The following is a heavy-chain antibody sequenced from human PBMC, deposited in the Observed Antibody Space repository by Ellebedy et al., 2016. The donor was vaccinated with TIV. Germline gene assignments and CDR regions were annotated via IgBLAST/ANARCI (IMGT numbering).Heavy chain of an antibody. CDR1: GFTFSSYD. Sequence: GESLKISCAASGFTFSSYDMHWVRQATGKGLEWVSAVGTAGDSYFPDSVKGRFTISRENAKNSLYLQMNSLTAGDTAVYYCVRGSRTVGGIYYYTGMDVWGQGTTVTVSS. J-gene: IGHJ6*02. V-gene: IGHV3-13*01. CDR3: VRGSRTVGGIYYYTGMDV. D-gene: IGHD3-10*01. CDR2: VGTAGDS.